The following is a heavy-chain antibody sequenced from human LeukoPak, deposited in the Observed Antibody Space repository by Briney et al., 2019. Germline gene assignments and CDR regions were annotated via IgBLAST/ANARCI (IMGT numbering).Heavy chain of an antibody. Sequence: GGSLRLSCAASGFTFNTFGMRWVRQAPGEGLEWVSAISTAGGSTYYADSVKGRFTISRDNSKNTLYVQMNSLRVEDTAVYYCVERVAHSSGNYSDYWGQGTLVTVSS. CDR3: VERVAHSSGNYSDY. J-gene: IGHJ4*02. V-gene: IGHV3-23*01. CDR2: ISTAGGST. CDR1: GFTFNTFG. D-gene: IGHD6-19*01.